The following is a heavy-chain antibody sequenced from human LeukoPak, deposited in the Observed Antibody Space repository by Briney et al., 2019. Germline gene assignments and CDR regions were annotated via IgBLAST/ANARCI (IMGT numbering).Heavy chain of an antibody. Sequence: ASAKVSCKASGYTFTGYYMHWVRQAPGQGLEWMGWINPNSGGTNYAQKFQGRVTMTRDTSISTAYMELSRLRSDDTAVYYCAREARYCSSTSCYSNYYGMDVWGQGTTVTVSS. V-gene: IGHV1-2*02. J-gene: IGHJ6*02. D-gene: IGHD2-2*01. CDR3: AREARYCSSTSCYSNYYGMDV. CDR2: INPNSGGT. CDR1: GYTFTGYY.